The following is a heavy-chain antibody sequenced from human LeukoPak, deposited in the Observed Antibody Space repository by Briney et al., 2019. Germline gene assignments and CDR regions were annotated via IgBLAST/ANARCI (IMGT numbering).Heavy chain of an antibody. J-gene: IGHJ4*02. Sequence: SETLPLTCTVSGGSISSGDYYWSWIRQPPGKGLEWIGYIYYIGSAYYNPSLKSRVIISVDTSKNQYSLKMSSVTAADTAVYYCASLNYWGQGTLVSVSS. CDR1: GGSISSGDYY. CDR2: IYYIGSA. V-gene: IGHV4-30-4*01. CDR3: ASLNY.